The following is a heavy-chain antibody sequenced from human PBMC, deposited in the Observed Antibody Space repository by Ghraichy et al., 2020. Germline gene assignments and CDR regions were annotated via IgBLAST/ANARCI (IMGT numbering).Heavy chain of an antibody. CDR3: ARGDYGANSYYFDY. J-gene: IGHJ4*02. D-gene: IGHD4-23*01. V-gene: IGHV4-30-2*01. CDR1: GGSLGSGGYS. Sequence: TLSLTCDVFGGSLGSGGYSWSWIRQPPGKALEWIGYISHTGSTSYNPSLKSRVLLSVDRSQNQFSLSLRSVTAADTAVYYCARGDYGANSYYFDYWGRGALVTVSS. CDR2: ISHTGST.